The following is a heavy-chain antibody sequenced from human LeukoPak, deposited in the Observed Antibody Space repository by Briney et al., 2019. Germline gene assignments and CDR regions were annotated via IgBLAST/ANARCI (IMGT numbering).Heavy chain of an antibody. CDR1: GGSISPYY. J-gene: IGHJ5*01. V-gene: IGHV4-59*01. Sequence: PSETLSLTCTVSGGSISPYYWNWIRQTPGKGLEWIGHIYYTGGTNYNTSLKSRLTISLDTSKNQFSLSLSSVTAADTAVYYCARDPSPNSNNWFDSWGQGTLVTVSP. D-gene: IGHD4-11*01. CDR2: IYYTGGT. CDR3: ARDPSPNSNNWFDS.